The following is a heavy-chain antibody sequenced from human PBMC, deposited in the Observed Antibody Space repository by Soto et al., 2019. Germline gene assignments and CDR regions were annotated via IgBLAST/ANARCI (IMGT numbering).Heavy chain of an antibody. CDR3: ARDQGGQSGNFIFDN. V-gene: IGHV3-33*01. CDR2: IWYRGRDI. D-gene: IGHD1-26*01. J-gene: IGHJ4*02. Sequence: GGSLRLSCAASGFTFSDDVMHWVRQAPGKGLEWVAVIWYRGRDIFYADSVKGRFTISRDNSKNTLYLQLNSLRAEDTAVYYCARDQGGQSGNFIFDNWGQGTLVTVPQ. CDR1: GFTFSDDV.